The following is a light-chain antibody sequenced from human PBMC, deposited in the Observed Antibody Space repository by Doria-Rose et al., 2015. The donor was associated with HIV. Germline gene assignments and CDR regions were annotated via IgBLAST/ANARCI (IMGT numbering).Light chain of an antibody. CDR1: SSDVGGYNY. V-gene: IGLV2-8*01. Sequence: SASGSPGQSVSISCTGTSSDVGGYNYVSWYQQHPGKAPKLMICEVSKRPSGVPDRSSGSKSGNTASLTVSGLQAEDEADYYCYSYAGSNSGVFGAGTKVTVL. CDR3: YSYAGSNSGV. J-gene: IGLJ1*01. CDR2: EVS.